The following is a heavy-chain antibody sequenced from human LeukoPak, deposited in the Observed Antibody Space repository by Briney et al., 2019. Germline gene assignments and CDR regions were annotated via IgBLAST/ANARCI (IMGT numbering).Heavy chain of an antibody. V-gene: IGHV1-69*06. CDR1: GGTFSSYA. J-gene: IGHJ6*04. Sequence: ASVKVSCKASGGTFSSYAISWVRQAPGQGLEWMGGIIPIFGTANYAQKFQGRVTITADKSTSTAYMELSSLRSEDTAVYYCASDDTLTGYYNNLQYYYGMDVWGKGTTVTVSS. CDR3: ASDDTLTGYYNNLQYYYGMDV. CDR2: IIPIFGTA. D-gene: IGHD3-9*01.